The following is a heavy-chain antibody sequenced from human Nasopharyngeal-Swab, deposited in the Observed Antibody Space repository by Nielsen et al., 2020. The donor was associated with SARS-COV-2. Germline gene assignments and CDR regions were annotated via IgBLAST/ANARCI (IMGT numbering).Heavy chain of an antibody. CDR3: ARDREKDRLRYYGMDV. CDR2: IHHSGST. V-gene: IGHV4-4*02. D-gene: IGHD1-14*01. J-gene: IGHJ6*02. Sequence: WIRQPPGKGLEWIGEIHHSGSTTYNPSLKGRVTISIDKSKNQLSLRVTSVTAADTAVYYCARDREKDRLRYYGMDVWGQGTTVTVSS.